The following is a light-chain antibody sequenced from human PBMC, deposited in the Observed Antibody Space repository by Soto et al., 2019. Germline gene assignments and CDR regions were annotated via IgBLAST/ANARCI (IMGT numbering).Light chain of an antibody. Sequence: QSVLAQPASVSGSPGQSITISCTGTSSDVGGYDLISWYQQHPGKAPKLIIYEVSYRPSGVSNRFSGSKSGDTASLTISGLQAEDEADYYCSSFTNTITRYAFGTGTKVTVL. CDR3: SSFTNTITRYA. CDR1: SSDVGGYDL. V-gene: IGLV2-14*02. J-gene: IGLJ1*01. CDR2: EVS.